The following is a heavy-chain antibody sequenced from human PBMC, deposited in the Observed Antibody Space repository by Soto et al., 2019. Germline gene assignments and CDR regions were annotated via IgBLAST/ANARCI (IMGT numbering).Heavy chain of an antibody. V-gene: IGHV1-8*01. D-gene: IGHD3-22*01. CDR1: GYTFTSYD. J-gene: IGHJ6*02. Sequence: ASVKVSCKASGYTFTSYDINWVRQATGQGLEWMGWMNPNSGNTGYAQKFQGRVTMTRNTSISTAYMELSSLRSEGTAVYYCARGQPKFGADYYDSSGPSMDVWGQGTTVTVSS. CDR3: ARGQPKFGADYYDSSGPSMDV. CDR2: MNPNSGNT.